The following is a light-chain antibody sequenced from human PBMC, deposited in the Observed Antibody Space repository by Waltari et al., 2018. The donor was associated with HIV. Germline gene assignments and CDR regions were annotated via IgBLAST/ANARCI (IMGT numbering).Light chain of an antibody. V-gene: IGLV3-21*02. CDR2: DDS. J-gene: IGLJ2*01. CDR3: QVWDSGSDHVV. CDR1: NIGSKT. Sequence: SYVLTQPPSVSVAPGQTARSTCGGDNIGSKTLHVYQQKASRAPRLGVHDDSDRPSGFPARFSGSNSGNTATLTISRVEAGDEADFYCQVWDSGSDHVVFGGGTKLTVL.